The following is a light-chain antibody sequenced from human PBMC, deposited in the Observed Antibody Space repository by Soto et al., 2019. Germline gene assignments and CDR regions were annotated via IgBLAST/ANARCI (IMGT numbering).Light chain of an antibody. Sequence: DIVMTQSPLSLPVTPGEPASISCRSSQSLLHSNGYNYLDWYLQKPGQSPQLLIYLGSSRASGVPDRFSGGGSGTDFTLKSSRVEAEDVGIYYCMQALQTPPTFGQGTKVEIK. J-gene: IGKJ1*01. V-gene: IGKV2-28*01. CDR2: LGS. CDR1: QSLLHSNGYNY. CDR3: MQALQTPPT.